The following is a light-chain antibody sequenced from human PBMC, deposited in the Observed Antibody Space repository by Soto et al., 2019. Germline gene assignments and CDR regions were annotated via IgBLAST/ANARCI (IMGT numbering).Light chain of an antibody. Sequence: QSALTQPAXVSGSPGQSITIXCTGTSSDVGGYNYVSWYQQHPGKAPKLMIYEVSNRPSGVSNRFSGSKSGNTASLTISGLQAEDEADYYCSSYTSSSTRVFGGGTKLTVL. CDR2: EVS. CDR3: SSYTSSSTRV. J-gene: IGLJ3*02. V-gene: IGLV2-14*01. CDR1: SSDVGGYNY.